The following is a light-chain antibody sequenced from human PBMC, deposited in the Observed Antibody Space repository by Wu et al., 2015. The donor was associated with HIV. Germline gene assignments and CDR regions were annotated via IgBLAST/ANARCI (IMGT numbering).Light chain of an antibody. CDR2: DAS. Sequence: DRVNITXRASQDIXTLSCLVSQTPGKAPRVLIYDASTLQSGVSSRFSGSGSGADFTLTISGLQREDFAVYFCQQLNSFPLTFGQGSRLEI. CDR1: QDIXTL. CDR3: QQLNSFPLT. V-gene: IGKV1-13*02. J-gene: IGKJ5*01.